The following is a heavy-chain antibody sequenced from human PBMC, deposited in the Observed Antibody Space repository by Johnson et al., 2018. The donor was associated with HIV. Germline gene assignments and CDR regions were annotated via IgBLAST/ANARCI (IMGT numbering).Heavy chain of an antibody. D-gene: IGHD7-27*01. CDR3: ARGSGVGAFDI. CDR2: ISSSGSTI. CDR1: GFTFSDYY. Sequence: QMLLVESGGGVVKPGGSLRLSCAASGFTFSDYYMSWIRQAPGKGLEWISYISSSGSTIYYADSVKGRFTSSRDNSKNSLYLQMSSLRVEDTAVYYCARGSGVGAFDIWGQGTMVTVSS. J-gene: IGHJ3*02. V-gene: IGHV3-11*04.